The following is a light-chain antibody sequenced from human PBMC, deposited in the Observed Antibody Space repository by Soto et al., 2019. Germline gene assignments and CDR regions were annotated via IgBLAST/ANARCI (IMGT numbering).Light chain of an antibody. CDR1: QSISSW. Sequence: DIQMTQSPSTLSASVGDRVTITCRASQSISSWLAWYQQKPGKAPTLLIYDASSLESGVPSRFSGSGSGTEFTLTIISLQPDDFATYYCQQYKSYFLTFGPGTKVAIK. V-gene: IGKV1-5*01. CDR2: DAS. J-gene: IGKJ3*01. CDR3: QQYKSYFLT.